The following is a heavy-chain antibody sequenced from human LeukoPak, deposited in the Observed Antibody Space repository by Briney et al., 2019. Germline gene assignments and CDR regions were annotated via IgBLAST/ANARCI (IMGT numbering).Heavy chain of an antibody. Sequence: ASVKVSCKASGYTFTSYYMHWVRQAPGQGLEWMGWISAYNGNTNYAQRLQGRVTMTTDTSTSTAYMELRSLRSDDTAVYYCARVSIIVVNGQPQDAFDIWGQGTMVTVSS. D-gene: IGHD3-22*01. CDR3: ARVSIIVVNGQPQDAFDI. CDR1: GYTFTSYY. V-gene: IGHV1-18*04. J-gene: IGHJ3*02. CDR2: ISAYNGNT.